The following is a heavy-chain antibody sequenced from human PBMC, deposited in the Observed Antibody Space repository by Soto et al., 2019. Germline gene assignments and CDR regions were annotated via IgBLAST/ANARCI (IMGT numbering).Heavy chain of an antibody. J-gene: IGHJ5*02. D-gene: IGHD3-10*01. CDR3: ANAGSGSFVLYNWFDP. V-gene: IGHV1-69*02. CDR1: GGTFSSYT. CDR2: IIPILGIA. Sequence: QVQLVQSGAEVKKPGSSVKVSCKASGGTFSSYTISWVRQAPGQGLEWMGRIIPILGIANYAQKFQGRVTITADKXTXXAYRERSSLSSEDTAVYSCANAGSGSFVLYNWFDPWGQGTLVTVSS.